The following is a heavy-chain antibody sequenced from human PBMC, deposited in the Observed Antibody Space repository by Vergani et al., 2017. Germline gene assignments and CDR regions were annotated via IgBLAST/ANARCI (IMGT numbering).Heavy chain of an antibody. V-gene: IGHV3-21*01. J-gene: IGHJ4*02. CDR3: ARGRGDYYGSGSLDY. CDR2: ISSSSSYI. Sequence: EVQLLESGGGLVQPGGSLRLSCAASGFTFSSYSMNWVRQAPGKGLEWVSSISSSSSYIYYADSVKGRFTISRDNAKNSLYLQMNSLRAEDTAVYYCARGRGDYYGSGSLDYWGQGTLVTVSS. D-gene: IGHD3-10*01. CDR1: GFTFSSYS.